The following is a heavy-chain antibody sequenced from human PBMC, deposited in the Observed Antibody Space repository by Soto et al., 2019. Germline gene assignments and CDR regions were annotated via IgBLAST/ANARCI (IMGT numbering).Heavy chain of an antibody. CDR3: ARHQSHSSSYVDP. Sequence: QLQLQESGPGLVKPSETLSLTCTVSGGSISSSSYYWGWIRQPPGKGLEWIGSIYYSGSTSYNPSLKSRVTISVDTSKNQFSLKLSSVTAADMAVYYCARHQSHSSSYVDPWGQGTLVTFSS. V-gene: IGHV4-39*01. J-gene: IGHJ5*02. CDR1: GGSISSSSYY. CDR2: IYYSGST. D-gene: IGHD6-13*01.